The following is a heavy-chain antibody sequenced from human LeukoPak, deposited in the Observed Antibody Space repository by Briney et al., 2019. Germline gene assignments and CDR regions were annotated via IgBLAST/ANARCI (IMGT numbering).Heavy chain of an antibody. V-gene: IGHV1-2*06. Sequence: ASVKVSCKASGYTFTGYYMHWVRQAPGQGLEWMRRINPNSGGTNYAQKFQGRVTMTRDTSISTAYMELSRLRSDDTAVYYCARDLRPRDILTGYYFFDYWGRGTLVTVSS. D-gene: IGHD3-9*01. CDR3: ARDLRPRDILTGYYFFDY. J-gene: IGHJ4*02. CDR2: INPNSGGT. CDR1: GYTFTGYY.